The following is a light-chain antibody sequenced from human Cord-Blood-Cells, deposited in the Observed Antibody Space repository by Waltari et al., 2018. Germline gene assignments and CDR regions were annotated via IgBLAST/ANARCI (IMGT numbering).Light chain of an antibody. J-gene: IGKJ4*01. V-gene: IGKV4-1*01. CDR1: QGVLYSSNNKNY. CDR3: QQYYSTPLT. CDR2: WAS. Sequence: DIVMTQSPDYLAVSLGERATINCKSSQGVLYSSNNKNYLAWYQQKPGQHPKLLIYWASTRESGVPDRFSGSGSGTDFTRTISSLQAEDVAVYYCQQYYSTPLTFGGGTKVEIK.